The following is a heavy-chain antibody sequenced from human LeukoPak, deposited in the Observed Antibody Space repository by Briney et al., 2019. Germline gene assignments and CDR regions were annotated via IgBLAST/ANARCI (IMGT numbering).Heavy chain of an antibody. Sequence: GGSLRLSCAPSGLSFSSYTIHWVRQAPGKGLEWVSYISSSGSTIYYADSVKGRFTISRDNAKNSLYLQMNSLRAEDTAVYYCARDLVAVAGSHNDYWGQGTLVTVSS. V-gene: IGHV3-48*04. D-gene: IGHD6-19*01. CDR1: GLSFSSYT. J-gene: IGHJ4*02. CDR3: ARDLVAVAGSHNDY. CDR2: ISSSGSTI.